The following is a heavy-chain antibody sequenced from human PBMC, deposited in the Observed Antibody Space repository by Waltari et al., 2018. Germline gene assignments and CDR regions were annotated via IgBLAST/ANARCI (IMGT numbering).Heavy chain of an antibody. V-gene: IGHV1-69*05. CDR3: ALLANIVVVPAASALDAFDI. Sequence: QVQLVQSGAEVKKPGSSVKVSCKASGGTFSSYAISWVRQAPGQGLEWMGGIIPIFGTANDEQKFQGRVTITTDESTSTAYMELSSLRAEDTAVYYGALLANIVVVPAASALDAFDIWGQGTMVTVSS. D-gene: IGHD2-2*01. J-gene: IGHJ3*02. CDR2: IIPIFGTA. CDR1: GGTFSSYA.